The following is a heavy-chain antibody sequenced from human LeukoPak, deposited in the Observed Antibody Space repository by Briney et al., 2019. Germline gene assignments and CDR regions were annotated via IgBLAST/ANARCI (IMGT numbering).Heavy chain of an antibody. CDR3: ARDGGSGSSNWFDP. D-gene: IGHD1-26*01. CDR2: INPNSGGT. V-gene: IGHV1-2*02. J-gene: IGHJ5*02. Sequence: GASVKVSCKASGHTFTGYYMHWVRQAPGQGLEWMGWINPNSGGTNYAQKFQGRVTMTRDTSISTAYMELSRLRSDDTAVYYCARDGGSGSSNWFDPWGQGTLVTVSS. CDR1: GHTFTGYY.